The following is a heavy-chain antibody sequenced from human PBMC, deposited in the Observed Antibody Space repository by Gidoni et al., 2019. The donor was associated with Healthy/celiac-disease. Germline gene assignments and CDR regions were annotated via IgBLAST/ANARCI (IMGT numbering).Heavy chain of an antibody. V-gene: IGHV3-30*18. CDR3: AKDPRGYSPRYYFDY. D-gene: IGHD3-22*01. CDR1: GFPFSSYG. Sequence: QVQLVESGGGVVQPGRSLRLSCAASGFPFSSYGMHWVRQAPGKGLEWVAVISYDGSNKYYADSVKGRFTISRDNSKNTLYLQMNSLRAEDTAVYYCAKDPRGYSPRYYFDYWGQGTLVTVSS. J-gene: IGHJ4*02. CDR2: ISYDGSNK.